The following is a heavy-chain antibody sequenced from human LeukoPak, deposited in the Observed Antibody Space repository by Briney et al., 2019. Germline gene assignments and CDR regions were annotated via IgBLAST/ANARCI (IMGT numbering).Heavy chain of an antibody. V-gene: IGHV3-23*01. CDR3: AKGITLVRGVIISDAFDI. D-gene: IGHD3-10*01. J-gene: IGHJ3*02. CDR1: GFTFSSYA. CDR2: ISSTGGIT. Sequence: PGGSLRLSCAASGFTFSSYAMSWGRQAPGKGLEWVSAISSTGGITYYVDSVKGRFTISRDNSKNTLYLQMSSLRVEDTAVYFCAKGITLVRGVIISDAFDIWGQGTLVTVSS.